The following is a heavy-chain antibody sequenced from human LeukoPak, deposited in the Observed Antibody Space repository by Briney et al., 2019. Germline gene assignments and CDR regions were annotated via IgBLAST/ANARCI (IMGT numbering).Heavy chain of an antibody. Sequence: ASLKVSCKASGYTFTGPYIHWMRQAPGQGLEWMGWVNPNSGNTGYAQKFQGRVTISRDTSISTAYMELSSLRSEDTAVYYCARVDGSADYWGQGTLVTVSS. V-gene: IGHV1-8*03. D-gene: IGHD1-26*01. CDR1: GYTFTGPY. CDR2: VNPNSGNT. J-gene: IGHJ4*02. CDR3: ARVDGSADY.